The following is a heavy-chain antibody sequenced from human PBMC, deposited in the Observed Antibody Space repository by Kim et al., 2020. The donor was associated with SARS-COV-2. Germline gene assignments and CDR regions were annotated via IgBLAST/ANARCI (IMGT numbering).Heavy chain of an antibody. Sequence: SGMCRFTLSRDNAKNSLYLQMNSMRAEDTALYYCAKDSIQLRSSWTHFDYWGQGTLVTVSS. V-gene: IGHV3-9*01. D-gene: IGHD6-13*01. CDR3: AKDSIQLRSSWTHFDY. J-gene: IGHJ4*02.